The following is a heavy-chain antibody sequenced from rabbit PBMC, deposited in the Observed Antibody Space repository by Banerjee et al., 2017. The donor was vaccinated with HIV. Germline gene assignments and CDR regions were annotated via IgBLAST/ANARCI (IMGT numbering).Heavy chain of an antibody. CDR2: IVSSSGTT. J-gene: IGHJ4*01. CDR1: GFSLSNNYV. D-gene: IGHD7-1*01. V-gene: IGHV1S45*01. Sequence: QEQLVESGGGLVQPEGSLTLTCTASGFSLSNNYVMCWVRQAPGKGLEWIACIVSSSGTTYYASWAKGRFAISKASSTTVTLQMTSLTAADTATYFCARDPYDFSPGYSLWGQGTLVTVS. CDR3: ARDPYDFSPGYSL.